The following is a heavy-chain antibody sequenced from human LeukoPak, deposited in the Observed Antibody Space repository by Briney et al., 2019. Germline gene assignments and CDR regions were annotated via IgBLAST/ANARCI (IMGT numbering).Heavy chain of an antibody. CDR2: IYYSGST. V-gene: IGHV4-59*08. J-gene: IGHJ6*03. D-gene: IGHD2-2*01. CDR3: ARHCSSTSCYSLGWGYYYMDV. CDR1: GGSISSYY. Sequence: SSETLSLTCTVSGGSISSYYWSWIRQPPGKGLEWIGYIYYSGSTNYNPSLKSRVTISVDTSKNQFSLKLSSVTAADTAVYYCARHCSSTSCYSLGWGYYYMDVWGKGTTVTVSS.